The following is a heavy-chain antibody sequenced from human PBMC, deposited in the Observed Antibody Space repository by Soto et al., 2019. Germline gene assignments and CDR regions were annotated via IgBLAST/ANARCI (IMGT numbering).Heavy chain of an antibody. V-gene: IGHV1-24*01. J-gene: IGHJ4*02. D-gene: IGHD5-12*01. CDR2: FDPEDGET. CDR3: ATGWLRFSRWDFDY. CDR1: GYTLTELS. Sequence: ASVKVSCKVSGYTLTELSMHWVRQAPGKGLEWMGGFDPEDGETIYAQKFQGRVTMTEDTSTDTAYMELSSLRSEDTAVYYCATGWLRFSRWDFDYWGQGTLVTVSS.